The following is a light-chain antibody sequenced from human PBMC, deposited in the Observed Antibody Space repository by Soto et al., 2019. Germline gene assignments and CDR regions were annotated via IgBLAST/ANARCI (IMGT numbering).Light chain of an antibody. V-gene: IGLV2-11*01. J-gene: IGLJ1*01. Sequence: QPALTQPRSVSGSPGQSVTISCTGTSSDGGGDNYVSWYQQHPGKAPKLMIYDVGKRPSGGPDRFSGSKSDNTASLTISGLQAEDEADYYCCSDAGSYPRVFGTGTKVTVL. CDR2: DVG. CDR1: SSDGGGDNY. CDR3: CSDAGSYPRV.